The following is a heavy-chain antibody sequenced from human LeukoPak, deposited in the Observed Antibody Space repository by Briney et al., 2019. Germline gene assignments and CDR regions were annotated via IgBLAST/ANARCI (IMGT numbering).Heavy chain of an antibody. J-gene: IGHJ4*02. Sequence: GRSLRLSCAASGFTFSSYGMHWVRQAPGKGLEWVAVTSYDGSDKFYADSVKGRFTISRDNSKKTLYLQMNSLRAEDTALYYGARNVYDSGGYYSGYWGQGTLVTVSS. D-gene: IGHD3-22*01. CDR3: ARNVYDSGGYYSGY. V-gene: IGHV3-30*03. CDR2: TSYDGSDK. CDR1: GFTFSSYG.